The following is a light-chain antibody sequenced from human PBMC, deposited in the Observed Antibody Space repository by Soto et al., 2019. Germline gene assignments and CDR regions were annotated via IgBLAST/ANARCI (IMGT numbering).Light chain of an antibody. V-gene: IGLV2-14*03. CDR2: DVS. Sequence: QSALTQPASVSGSPGQSITISCTGTSSDVGCYDYVSWYQQHPGKAPKLMIYDVSNRPSGVSNRFSGSKSANTASLTISGLQAEDEAEYYCSSYTSISTLVFGTGTKLTVL. J-gene: IGLJ1*01. CDR1: SSDVGCYDY. CDR3: SSYTSISTLV.